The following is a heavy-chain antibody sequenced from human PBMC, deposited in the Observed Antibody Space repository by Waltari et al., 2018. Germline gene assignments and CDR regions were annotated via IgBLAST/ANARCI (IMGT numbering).Heavy chain of an antibody. CDR2: IIPILGIA. Sequence: QVQLVQSGAEVKKPGSSVKVSCKASGGTFSSSTISWVRQAPGQGLEWMGRIIPILGIANYAQKFQGRVTITADKSTSTAYMELSSLRSEDTAVYYCARGRYYDSSGYYSLRAFDIWGQGTMVTVSS. J-gene: IGHJ3*02. D-gene: IGHD3-22*01. CDR1: GGTFSSST. CDR3: ARGRYYDSSGYYSLRAFDI. V-gene: IGHV1-69*02.